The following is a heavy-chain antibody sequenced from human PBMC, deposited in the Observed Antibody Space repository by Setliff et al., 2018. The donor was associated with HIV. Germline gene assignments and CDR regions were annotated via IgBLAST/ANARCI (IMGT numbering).Heavy chain of an antibody. J-gene: IGHJ4*02. CDR3: ARASSDIPGVDSNYFDD. Sequence: SETLSLTCTLSGFSISSDGFYWSWIRQPAGKGLEWIGRIYTSGPRYNPSLENRVTISVDTSKSQFFLMLSSVTAADTAVYYCARASSDIPGVDSNYFDDWGQGTLVTVSS. V-gene: IGHV4-61*02. D-gene: IGHD2-2*01. CDR2: IYTSGP. CDR1: GFSISSDGFY.